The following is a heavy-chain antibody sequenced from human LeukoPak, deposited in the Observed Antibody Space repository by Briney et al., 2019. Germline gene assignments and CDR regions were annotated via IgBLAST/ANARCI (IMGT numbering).Heavy chain of an antibody. Sequence: PSETLSLTCGVSGGSITSTNYWTWVRQPPGKGREWIGEVNLQGSTNYNPSLIGRAAISVDMSENHISPQLTSVTAPDTAVYYCAREGGPYRPLDYSGQGTLVTVSS. J-gene: IGHJ4*02. V-gene: IGHV4-4*02. CDR2: VNLQGST. CDR3: AREGGPYRPLDY. CDR1: GGSITSTNY.